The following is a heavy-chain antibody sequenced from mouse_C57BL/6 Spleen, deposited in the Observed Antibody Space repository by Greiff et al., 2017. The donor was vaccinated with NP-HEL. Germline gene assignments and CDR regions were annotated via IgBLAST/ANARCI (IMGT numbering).Heavy chain of an antibody. CDR1: GFTFSSYA. CDR2: ISDGGSYT. Sequence: DVMLVESGGGLVKPGGSLKLSCAASGFTFSSYAMSWVRQTPEKRLEWVATISDGGSYTYYPDNVKGRFTISRDNAKNNLYLQMSHLKSEDTAMYYCAREDRYYAMDYWGQGTSVTVSS. CDR3: AREDRYYAMDY. J-gene: IGHJ4*01. V-gene: IGHV5-4*01.